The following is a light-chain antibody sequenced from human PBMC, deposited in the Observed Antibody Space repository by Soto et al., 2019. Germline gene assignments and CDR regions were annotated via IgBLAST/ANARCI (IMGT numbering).Light chain of an antibody. CDR1: SSNIGAGYD. V-gene: IGLV1-40*01. J-gene: IGLJ1*01. CDR2: GNS. Sequence: VLTQPPSVSGAPGQRVTISCSGSSSNIGAGYDVNWYRQLPGTAPKLLIYGNSDRPSGVPDRFSGSKSGTSASLAITGLQAEDEADYFCQSYDRSLRTYVFGTGSKVTV. CDR3: QSYDRSLRTYV.